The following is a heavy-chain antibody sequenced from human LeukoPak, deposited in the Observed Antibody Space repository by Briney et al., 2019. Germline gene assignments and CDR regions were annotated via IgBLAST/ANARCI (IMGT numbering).Heavy chain of an antibody. CDR2: ISPYDGDT. CDR3: ARDYCTRGGDCYKEDLFDP. D-gene: IGHD2-21*02. Sequence: ASVKVSCKASGYTFGIYGISWVRQAPGQGLEWMAWISPYDGDTNYAQKFEGRVTMTTETSTNTTYMELRSLRSDDTAIYYCARDYCTRGGDCYKEDLFDPWGQGTLVTVSA. J-gene: IGHJ5*02. V-gene: IGHV1-18*01. CDR1: GYTFGIYG.